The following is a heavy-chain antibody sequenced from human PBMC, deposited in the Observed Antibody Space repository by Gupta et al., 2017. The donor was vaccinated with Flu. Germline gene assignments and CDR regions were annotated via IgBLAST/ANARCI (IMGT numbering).Heavy chain of an antibody. J-gene: IGHJ3*02. CDR1: GFIFRSYD. CDR3: ARDPYPENAFDT. CDR2: ISSSGSKI. Sequence: EVQLVESGGGLVKPGGSLRVSCAASGFIFRSYDMHWVRQAPGKGLEWVSSISSSGSKIYYEDSVKGRFTISRDNSKSSLSLHMNNLRTEDTAMYYCARDPYPENAFDTWGQGTMVTVSS. V-gene: IGHV3-21*01.